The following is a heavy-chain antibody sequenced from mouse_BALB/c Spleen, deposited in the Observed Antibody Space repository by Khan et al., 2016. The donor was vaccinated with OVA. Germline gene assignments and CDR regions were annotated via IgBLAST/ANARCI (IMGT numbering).Heavy chain of an antibody. CDR1: GFTFSNSA. CDR3: ARDYWFVY. Sequence: EVELVESGGGLVKPGGSLKVSCAASGFTFSNSAMSWVRQTPEKRLEWVASISTGDTTYYPDSVKGRFTISRDNARNILYLQMSSLRSDDTAMYYCARDYWFVYWGQGTLVTVSA. J-gene: IGHJ3*01. V-gene: IGHV5-6-5*01. CDR2: ISTGDTT.